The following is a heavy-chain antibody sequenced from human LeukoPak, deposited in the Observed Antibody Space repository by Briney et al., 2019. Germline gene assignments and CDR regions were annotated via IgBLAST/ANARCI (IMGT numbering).Heavy chain of an antibody. CDR1: GFTFSSYW. Sequence: GGSLRLSCATSGFTFSSYWMSWVRQAPGKGLEWVANIKQDGSEKYYVDSVKGRFTISRDNTKSSLYLQMNSLRAEDTAVYYCARDWQTRSGWPNYWGQGTLVTVSS. CDR3: ARDWQTRSGWPNY. V-gene: IGHV3-7*03. J-gene: IGHJ4*02. CDR2: IKQDGSEK. D-gene: IGHD6-19*01.